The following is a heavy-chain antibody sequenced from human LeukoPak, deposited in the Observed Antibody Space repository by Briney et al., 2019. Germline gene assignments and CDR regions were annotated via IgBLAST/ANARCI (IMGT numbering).Heavy chain of an antibody. CDR1: GYSFTNYA. CDR3: ARNGGGYGYGFDY. D-gene: IGHD5-18*01. CDR2: INPADGDT. V-gene: IGHV1-3*01. Sequence: ASVKVSCKASGYSFTNYAIHWMRQAPGQSLEWMGWINPADGDTKYSEKFQGRVTVRWDTSASTAYMEMNRLTAEDTAVYYCARNGGGYGYGFDYWGQGTLVTVSS. J-gene: IGHJ4*02.